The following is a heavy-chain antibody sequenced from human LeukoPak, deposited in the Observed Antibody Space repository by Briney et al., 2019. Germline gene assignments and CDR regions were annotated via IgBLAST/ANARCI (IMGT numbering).Heavy chain of an antibody. Sequence: SETLSLTCTVSGGSISSYYWSWIRQPAGKGLEWIGRIYTSGSTNYNPSLKSRVTMSVDASKNQFSLKLNSVTAADTAVYYCAKSNGYGLIDIWGQGTMVTVSS. D-gene: IGHD3-22*01. J-gene: IGHJ3*02. V-gene: IGHV4-4*07. CDR2: IYTSGST. CDR1: GGSISSYY. CDR3: AKSNGYGLIDI.